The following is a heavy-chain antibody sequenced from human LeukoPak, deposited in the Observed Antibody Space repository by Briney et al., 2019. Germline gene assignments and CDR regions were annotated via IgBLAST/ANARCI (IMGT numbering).Heavy chain of an antibody. V-gene: IGHV4-34*01. CDR1: GGSFSGYY. Sequence: PSETLSLTCAVYGGSFSGYYWSWTRQPPGKGLEWIGEINHSGSTNYNPSLKSRVTISVDTSKNQFSLKLSSVTAADTAVYYCARAGYCSSTSCYTNFDYWGQGTLVTVSS. CDR2: INHSGST. D-gene: IGHD2-2*02. J-gene: IGHJ4*02. CDR3: ARAGYCSSTSCYTNFDY.